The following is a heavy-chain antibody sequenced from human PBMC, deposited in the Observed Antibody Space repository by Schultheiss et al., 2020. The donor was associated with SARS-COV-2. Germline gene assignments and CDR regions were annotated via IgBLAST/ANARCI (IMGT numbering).Heavy chain of an antibody. CDR2: IWYDGSDK. CDR3: AKVPDY. Sequence: AGSLRLSCAASGFTFSNYGMHWVRQAPGKGLEWVAIIWYDGSDKYYADSVKGRFTISRDNSKNTLYLQMNSLRAEDTAVYYCAKVPDYWGQGTLVTVSS. CDR1: GFTFSNYG. J-gene: IGHJ4*02. V-gene: IGHV3-33*06.